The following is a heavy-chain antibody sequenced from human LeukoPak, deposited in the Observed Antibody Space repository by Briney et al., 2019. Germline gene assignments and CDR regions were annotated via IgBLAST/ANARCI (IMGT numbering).Heavy chain of an antibody. D-gene: IGHD2-21*02. Sequence: ASVKVSCKASGYTFTIYGIGWVRQAPGQGLEWMGWISAYTGNTNYAQKFQGRVTMTTDTSTSTAYMELRSLRSDDTAVYYCASLYCGGDCYPWGAFDIWGQGTMVTVSP. CDR3: ASLYCGGDCYPWGAFDI. CDR2: ISAYTGNT. V-gene: IGHV1-18*01. J-gene: IGHJ3*02. CDR1: GYTFTIYG.